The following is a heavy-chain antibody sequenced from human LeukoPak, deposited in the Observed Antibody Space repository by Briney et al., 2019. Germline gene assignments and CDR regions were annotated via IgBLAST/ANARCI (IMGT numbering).Heavy chain of an antibody. J-gene: IGHJ5*02. CDR1: GFTFYNYG. CDR2: ISHDGSNI. Sequence: PGGSLRLSCAASGFTFYNYGMHWVRQAPGKGLEWVAVISHDGSNIHYGDSVKGRFTISRDNSKNTLYLQMNSLRVEETAVYYCAKDPYRVVVATGNYLDPWGQGTLVTVSS. CDR3: AKDPYRVVVATGNYLDP. D-gene: IGHD2-21*01. V-gene: IGHV3-30*18.